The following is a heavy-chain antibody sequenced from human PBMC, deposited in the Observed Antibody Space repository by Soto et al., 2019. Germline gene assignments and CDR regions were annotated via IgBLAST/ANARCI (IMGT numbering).Heavy chain of an antibody. Sequence: SETLSLTCTVSGGSVSSGSYYWSWIRQPPGKGLEWIGYIYYSGSTNYNPSLKSRVTISVDTSKNQFSLKLSSVTAADTAAYYCARDGRVGPGGMAVWAQGTTVTVSS. CDR2: IYYSGST. CDR1: GGSVSSGSYY. CDR3: ARDGRVGPGGMAV. V-gene: IGHV4-61*01. J-gene: IGHJ6*01. D-gene: IGHD1-1*01.